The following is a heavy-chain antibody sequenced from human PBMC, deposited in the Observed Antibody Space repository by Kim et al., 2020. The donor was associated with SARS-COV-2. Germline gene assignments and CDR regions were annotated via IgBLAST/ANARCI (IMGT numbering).Heavy chain of an antibody. D-gene: IGHD1-26*01. Sequence: GGSLRLSCAASGFTFSNAWMSWVRQAPGKGLEWVGHIKSKSDGGTADYAAPVKGRFTISRDDSKNTLYLQVNSLKTEDTAVDYCTTAYSGSYLSHYYYA. V-gene: IGHV3-15*01. CDR1: GFTFSNAW. CDR3: TTAYSGSYLSHYYYA. CDR2: IKSKSDGGTA. J-gene: IGHJ6*01.